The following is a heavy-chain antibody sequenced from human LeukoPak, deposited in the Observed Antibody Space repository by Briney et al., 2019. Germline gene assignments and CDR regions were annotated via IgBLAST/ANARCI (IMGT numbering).Heavy chain of an antibody. Sequence: ASVKVSCKASGYTFTSYGISWVRQAPGQGLEWMGIMNPSGGSTSYAQKFQGRVTMTSDTVTNTIYMELRGLRSEDTAIYYCARVYYGSGSEENYMDVWGEGTTVTVSS. D-gene: IGHD3-10*01. CDR1: GYTFTSYG. CDR2: MNPSGGST. V-gene: IGHV1-46*01. J-gene: IGHJ6*03. CDR3: ARVYYGSGSEENYMDV.